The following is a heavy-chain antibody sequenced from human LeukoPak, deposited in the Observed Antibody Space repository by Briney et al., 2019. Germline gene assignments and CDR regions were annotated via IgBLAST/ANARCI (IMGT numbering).Heavy chain of an antibody. V-gene: IGHV3-53*01. CDR1: GLTVSGNS. Sequence: GGPLRLSCVASGLTVSGNSMSWVRQAPGKGLEWVSTTNSGGNTYYGDSVRGRFTVSRDNSKNTLYLQMNSLRAEDTAVYYCARVKDPSGLFYWGQGAQVTVSS. CDR3: ARVKDPSGLFY. D-gene: IGHD2-15*01. J-gene: IGHJ4*02. CDR2: TNSGGNT.